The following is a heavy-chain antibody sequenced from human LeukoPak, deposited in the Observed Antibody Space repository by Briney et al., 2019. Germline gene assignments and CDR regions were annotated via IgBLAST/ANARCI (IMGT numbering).Heavy chain of an antibody. CDR3: ARDLYDILTGYYVFDY. Sequence: AGGSLRLSCAASGFTFSDYAMNWVRQAPGKGLEWVSYISSSSSTIYYADSVKGRFTISRDNAKNSLYLQMNSLRDEDTAVYYCARDLYDILTGYYVFDYWGQGTLVTVSS. CDR2: ISSSSSTI. J-gene: IGHJ4*02. V-gene: IGHV3-48*02. D-gene: IGHD3-9*01. CDR1: GFTFSDYA.